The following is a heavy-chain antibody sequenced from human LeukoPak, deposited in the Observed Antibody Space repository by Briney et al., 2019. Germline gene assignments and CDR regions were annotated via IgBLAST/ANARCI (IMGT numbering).Heavy chain of an antibody. Sequence: SETLSLTCTVSGGSISSYYWSWIRQPPGKGLEWIGYIYYSGSTNYNPSLKSRVTISVDTSKNQFSLKLSSVTAADTAVYYCARDGSSSWYPGAFDIWGQGTMVTVSS. J-gene: IGHJ3*02. CDR3: ARDGSSSWYPGAFDI. CDR1: GGSISSYY. V-gene: IGHV4-59*01. D-gene: IGHD6-13*01. CDR2: IYYSGST.